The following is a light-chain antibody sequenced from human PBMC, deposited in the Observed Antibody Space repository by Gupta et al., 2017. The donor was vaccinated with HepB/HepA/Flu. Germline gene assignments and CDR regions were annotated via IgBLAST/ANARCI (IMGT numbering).Light chain of an antibody. J-gene: IGKJ2*01. V-gene: IGKV1-39*01. CDR3: HQSDSNSMYT. CDR1: QSISSY. CDR2: AAS. Sequence: DIQMTQSPSSLSASVGDRVTITFRASQSISSYLNWYQQKPGKAPKLLIYAASSWQSGVESRFSGSGYGKDVTLTSSSRQQEEFATYYCHQSDSNSMYTFGQGTKMDIK.